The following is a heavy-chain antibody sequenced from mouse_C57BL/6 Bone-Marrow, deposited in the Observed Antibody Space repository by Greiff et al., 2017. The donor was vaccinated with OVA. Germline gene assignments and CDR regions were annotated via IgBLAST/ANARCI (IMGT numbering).Heavy chain of an antibody. CDR3: ARLWGGYYYAMDY. Sequence: EVQGVESGGGLVQPGESLKLSCESNEYEFPSHDMSWVRKTPEKRLELVAAINSDGGSTYYPETMERRFIISRDNTKKTLYLQMSSLRSEYTALYYCARLWGGYYYAMDYWGQGTSVTVSS. J-gene: IGHJ4*01. D-gene: IGHD4-1*01. V-gene: IGHV5-2*01. CDR2: INSDGGST. CDR1: EYEFPSHD.